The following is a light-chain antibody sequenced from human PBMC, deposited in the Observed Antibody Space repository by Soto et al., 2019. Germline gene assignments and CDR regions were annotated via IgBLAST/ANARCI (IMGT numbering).Light chain of an antibody. J-gene: IGKJ1*01. CDR2: RGS. CDR1: QSLTNTY. Sequence: EIAMTPFPGTWSLLPGERATLSYTVSQSLTNTYLAWYQQKPGQAPRLLIYRGSSRATGIPDRFSGSGAGTDFTLTISRVEPEDFAVYYCQQYEDSPRTFGQGTKVDIK. V-gene: IGKV3-20*01. CDR3: QQYEDSPRT.